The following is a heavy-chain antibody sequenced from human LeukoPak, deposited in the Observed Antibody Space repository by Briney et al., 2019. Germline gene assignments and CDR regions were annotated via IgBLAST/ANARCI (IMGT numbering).Heavy chain of an antibody. V-gene: IGHV4-61*01. CDR3: ARDTGQWLVRGYNWFDP. Sequence: SETLSLTCTVSGGSVSSGSYYWSWIRQPPGKGLEWIGYIYYSGSTNYNPSLKSRVTISVDTSKNQFSLKLSSVTAADTAVYYCARDTGQWLVRGYNWFDPWGQGTPVTVSS. J-gene: IGHJ5*02. D-gene: IGHD6-19*01. CDR2: IYYSGST. CDR1: GGSVSSGSYY.